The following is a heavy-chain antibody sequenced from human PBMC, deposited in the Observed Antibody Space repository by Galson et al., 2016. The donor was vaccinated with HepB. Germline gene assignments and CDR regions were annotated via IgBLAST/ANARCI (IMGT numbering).Heavy chain of an antibody. CDR3: ARGGDHGIGGYFSSP. V-gene: IGHV3-33*01. CDR1: GIVFSTYG. J-gene: IGHJ5*02. CDR2: IWNDGSNK. D-gene: IGHD6-25*01. Sequence: SLRLSCAASGIVFSTYGMHWVRQAPGKGLEWVALIWNDGSNKFYADAVKGRFTISRDDSKNTLYLQMNSLRAGDTAVYYCARGGDHGIGGYFSSPWGQGTPVTVSS.